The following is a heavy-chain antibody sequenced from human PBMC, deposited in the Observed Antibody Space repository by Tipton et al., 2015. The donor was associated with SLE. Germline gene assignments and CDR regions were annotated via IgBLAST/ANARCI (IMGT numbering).Heavy chain of an antibody. Sequence: FLRLSCAASGFTFDDYVLSWVRQAPGKGLEWVSSINWNGGSTFYADSVKGRFTISRDNAKNSLYLQMNSLRAEDTAVYYCARGDEPFGESVYWGQGTLVSVSS. CDR3: ARGDEPFGESVY. D-gene: IGHD3-10*01. J-gene: IGHJ4*02. V-gene: IGHV3-20*04. CDR1: GFTFDDYV. CDR2: INWNGGST.